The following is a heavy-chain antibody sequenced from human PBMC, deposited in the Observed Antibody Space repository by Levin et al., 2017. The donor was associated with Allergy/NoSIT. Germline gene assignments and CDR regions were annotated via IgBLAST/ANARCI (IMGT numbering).Heavy chain of an antibody. CDR1: GGSFSDYY. J-gene: IGHJ5*02. V-gene: IGHV4-34*01. Sequence: NPSETLSLTCAVYGGSFSDYYWSWIRQPPGKGLEWIGEINHNGNTNYNPALKSRVTISVDTSKNQFSLKMRSVTAADTAVYYCARRVLRYFDWLSHNWFDPWGQGTLVTVSS. D-gene: IGHD3-9*01. CDR3: ARRVLRYFDWLSHNWFDP. CDR2: INHNGNT.